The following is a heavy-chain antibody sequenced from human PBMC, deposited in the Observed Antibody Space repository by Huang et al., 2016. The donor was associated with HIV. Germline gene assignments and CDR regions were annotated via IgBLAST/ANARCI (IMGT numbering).Heavy chain of an antibody. J-gene: IGHJ6*02. CDR1: GYRFRSNW. V-gene: IGHV5-51*01. D-gene: IGHD3-10*01. Sequence: EVQLVQSGAEVKKPGESLTISCKGSGYRFRSNWIGWVRQMPGKGLEWMGIIYPGDSDTRYSPCVQGQGTISADKSINTAYLQGSSLKASDTAMYYCARLIGSPSFYYGLDVWGQGTTVTVSS. CDR3: ARLIGSPSFYYGLDV. CDR2: IYPGDSDT.